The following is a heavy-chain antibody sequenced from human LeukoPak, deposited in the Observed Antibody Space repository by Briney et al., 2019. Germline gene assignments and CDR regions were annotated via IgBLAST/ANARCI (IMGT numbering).Heavy chain of an antibody. D-gene: IGHD1-1*01. CDR2: ISYDGSNK. J-gene: IGHJ4*02. CDR3: ARHPNWNFDS. V-gene: IGHV3-30*04. Sequence: GGSLRLSCAASGFTFSSYAMHWVRQAPGKGLEWVAVISYDGSNKYYADSVKGRFTISRDNSKNTLYLQMNNLRAEDTAVYYCARHPNWNFDSWGQGTLVTVSS. CDR1: GFTFSSYA.